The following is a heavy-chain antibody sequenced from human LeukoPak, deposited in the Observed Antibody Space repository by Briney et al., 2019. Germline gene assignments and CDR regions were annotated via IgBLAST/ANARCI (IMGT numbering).Heavy chain of an antibody. J-gene: IGHJ4*02. CDR2: ISESGST. D-gene: IGHD3-9*01. V-gene: IGHV4-59*01. CDR1: GGSTRSYY. Sequence: WETLSLTCAVSGGSTRSYYWSWIRQPPGKGLDWIGYISESGSTKYNPSLERRVTISVETSKNQFSLKLTSVTAADTAVYYCARGGSNYDPLTGSYYFDFWGQGTLVTVSS. CDR3: ARGGSNYDPLTGSYYFDF.